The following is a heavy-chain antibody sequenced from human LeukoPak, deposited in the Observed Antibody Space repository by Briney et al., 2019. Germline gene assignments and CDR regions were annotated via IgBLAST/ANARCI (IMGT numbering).Heavy chain of an antibody. Sequence: GGSLRLSCAASGFTFSSYAMSWVRQAPGKGLEWVSAISGSGGSTYYADSVKGRFTISRDNSKNTLYLQMNSLRAEDTAVYYCTRHMYSSSSNWFDPWGQGTLVTVSS. D-gene: IGHD6-6*01. CDR1: GFTFSSYA. CDR2: ISGSGGST. J-gene: IGHJ5*02. CDR3: TRHMYSSSSNWFDP. V-gene: IGHV3-23*01.